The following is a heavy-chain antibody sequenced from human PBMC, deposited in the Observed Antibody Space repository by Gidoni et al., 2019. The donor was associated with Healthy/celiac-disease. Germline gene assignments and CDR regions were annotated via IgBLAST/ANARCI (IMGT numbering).Heavy chain of an antibody. CDR2: INHSGST. V-gene: IGHV4-34*01. CDR1: GGSFSGYY. J-gene: IGHJ5*02. CDR3: ARVQRWAGMCWFDP. D-gene: IGHD3-10*01. Sequence: QVQLQQWGAGLLKPSETLSLTCAVYGGSFSGYYWSWIRQPPGKGLEWIGEINHSGSTNYNPSLKSRVTISVDTSKNQFSLKLSSVTAADTAVYYCARVQRWAGMCWFDPWGQGTLVTVSS.